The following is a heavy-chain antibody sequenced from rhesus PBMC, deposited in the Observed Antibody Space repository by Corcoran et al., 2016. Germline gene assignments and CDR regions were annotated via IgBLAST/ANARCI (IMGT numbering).Heavy chain of an antibody. CDR3: ARGWNGFDY. V-gene: IGHV4-65*01. Sequence: QVQLQESGPGLVKPSETLSLTCAVSGGSVSSSNWWSWIRQPPGKGLEWIGYISGSSGSTYYNPSLKSRVTISTDTSKNQFSLKLRSVTAADTAVYYCARGWNGFDYWGQGVLVTVSS. CDR1: GGSVSSSNW. J-gene: IGHJ4*01. D-gene: IGHD1-32*01. CDR2: ISGSSGST.